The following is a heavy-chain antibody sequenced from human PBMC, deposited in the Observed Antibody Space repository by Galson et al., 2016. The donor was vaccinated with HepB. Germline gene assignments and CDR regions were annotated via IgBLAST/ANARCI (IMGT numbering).Heavy chain of an antibody. J-gene: IGHJ4*02. CDR2: IYYSGST. Sequence: LSLTCTVSGGSISSYYWNWIRQPPGKGLEWIGYIYYSGSTNYNPSLKSRVTISVDTSRNQFSLKLSSVTAADTAVYYCARGDDILTGTYYFDYWGQGTLVTVSS. CDR3: ARGDDILTGTYYFDY. CDR1: GGSISSYY. V-gene: IGHV4-59*01. D-gene: IGHD3-9*01.